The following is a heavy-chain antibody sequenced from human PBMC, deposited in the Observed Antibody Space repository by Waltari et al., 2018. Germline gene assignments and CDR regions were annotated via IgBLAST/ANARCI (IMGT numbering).Heavy chain of an antibody. J-gene: IGHJ6*02. V-gene: IGHV3-23*01. CDR1: GFTFSSHA. CDR2: ISGSDGYT. CDR3: AKDLRGYSGYDHPYYYYYGMDV. D-gene: IGHD5-12*01. Sequence: EVQLLESGGGLVQPGESLRLSCAASGFTFSSHAMSWVRPPPGKGLRWVSAISGSDGYTYYADSVKGRFTISRDNSKSTLNLQMNSLRVEDTAVYYCAKDLRGYSGYDHPYYYYYGMDVWGQGTTVTVSS.